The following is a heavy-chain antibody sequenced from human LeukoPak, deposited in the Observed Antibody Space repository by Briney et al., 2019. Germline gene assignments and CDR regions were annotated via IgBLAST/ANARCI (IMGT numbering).Heavy chain of an antibody. D-gene: IGHD3-16*01. CDR3: AKDNDWGRYKH. CDR2: ISPSGDIT. V-gene: IGHV3-23*01. J-gene: IGHJ1*01. Sequence: GSLRLSCAGSGFSFSSHGMNWVRQAPGEGVEWVSGISPSGDITYYTDSVRGRFTISRDNFKNTLSLQVNSLGAEDTAMYYCAKDNDWGRYKHWGQGTLVTVSS. CDR1: GFSFSSHG.